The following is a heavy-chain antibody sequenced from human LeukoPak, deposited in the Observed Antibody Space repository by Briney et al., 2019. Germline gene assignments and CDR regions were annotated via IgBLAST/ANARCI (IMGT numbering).Heavy chain of an antibody. Sequence: ASVKVSCKASGYTFTSYGISWVRQAPGQGLEWMGWISAYNGNTNYAQKLQGRVTMTTDTSTSTAYMELRSLRSDDTAVYYCARDRIAVAGPGVPFDPWGQGTLVTVSS. J-gene: IGHJ5*02. V-gene: IGHV1-18*01. CDR3: ARDRIAVAGPGVPFDP. CDR2: ISAYNGNT. CDR1: GYTFTSYG. D-gene: IGHD6-19*01.